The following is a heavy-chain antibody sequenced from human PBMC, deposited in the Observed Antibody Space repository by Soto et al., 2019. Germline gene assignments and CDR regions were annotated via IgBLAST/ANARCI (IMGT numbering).Heavy chain of an antibody. J-gene: IGHJ6*02. CDR2: IYYSGST. D-gene: IGHD4-17*01. V-gene: IGHV4-30-4*01. CDR3: ARAGGIGDYPERGPYYYGMDV. CDR1: GGSISSGDYY. Sequence: PSETLSLTCTVSGGSISSGDYYWSWLRQPPGKGLEWIGYIYYSGSTYYNPSLKSCVTISVDTTKNQFSLKLSSVTAADTAVDYCARAGGIGDYPERGPYYYGMDVWGQGTTVTVS.